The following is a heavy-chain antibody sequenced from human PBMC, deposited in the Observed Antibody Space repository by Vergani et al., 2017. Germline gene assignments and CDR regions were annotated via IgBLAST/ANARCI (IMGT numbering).Heavy chain of an antibody. CDR3: ARELTEAFDI. CDR2: IYYSGST. CDR1: GGPISSYS. Sequence: QVQLQESGPGLVKPSETLSLTCTVSGGPISSYSWGWIRQPPGKGLEWIGYIYYSGSTNYNPSLKSRVTMSVDTSKNQFSLKLTFVTAADTAVYYCARELTEAFDIWGQGTMVTVSS. J-gene: IGHJ3*02. V-gene: IGHV4-59*01. D-gene: IGHD1-14*01.